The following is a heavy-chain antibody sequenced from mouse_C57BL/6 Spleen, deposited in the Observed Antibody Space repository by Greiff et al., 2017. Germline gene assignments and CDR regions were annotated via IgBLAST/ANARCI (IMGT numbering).Heavy chain of an antibody. Sequence: EVQLQESGPGMVKPSQSLSLTCTVTGYSITSGYDWHWIRHFPGNKLEWMGYISYSGSTNYNPSLKSRISITHDTSKNHFFLKLNSVTTEDTDTYYCARAGRDYYARDYWGQGTSVTVSS. V-gene: IGHV3-1*01. CDR2: ISYSGST. CDR3: ARAGRDYYARDY. CDR1: GYSITSGYD. J-gene: IGHJ4*01.